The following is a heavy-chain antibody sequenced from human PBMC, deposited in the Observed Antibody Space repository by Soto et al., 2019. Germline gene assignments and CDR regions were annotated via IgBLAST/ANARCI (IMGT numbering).Heavy chain of an antibody. D-gene: IGHD5-18*01. Sequence: SETLSLTCAVAGGSISSGGYSWSWIRQPPGKGLEWIGYIYHSGSTYYNPSLKSRVTISVDRSKNQFSLKLSSVTAADTAVYYCARARIQLWTNSNWFDPWGQGTLVTVSS. V-gene: IGHV4-30-2*01. J-gene: IGHJ5*02. CDR3: ARARIQLWTNSNWFDP. CDR2: IYHSGST. CDR1: GGSISSGGYS.